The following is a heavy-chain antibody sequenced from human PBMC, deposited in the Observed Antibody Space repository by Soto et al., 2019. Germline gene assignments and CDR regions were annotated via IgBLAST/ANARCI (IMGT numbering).Heavy chain of an antibody. D-gene: IGHD3-3*02. Sequence: SETLSLTCTVSGGSISSGDYYWSWIRQPPGKGLEWIGYIYYSGSTNYNPSLKSRVTISVDTSKNQFSLKLSSVTAADTAVYYCARHLSVYYFDYWGQGTLVTAPQ. J-gene: IGHJ4*02. CDR3: ARHLSVYYFDY. CDR1: GGSISSGDYY. CDR2: IYYSGST. V-gene: IGHV4-61*08.